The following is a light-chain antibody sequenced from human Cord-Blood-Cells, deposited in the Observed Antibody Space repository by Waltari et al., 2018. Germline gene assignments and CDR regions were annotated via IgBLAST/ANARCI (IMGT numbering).Light chain of an antibody. CDR2: WAS. J-gene: IGKJ1*01. V-gene: IGKV4-1*01. CDR3: QQYYRTPLT. CDR1: QSVLYSSNNKNY. Sequence: DIVMTQSPDSLAVSLGERATINCKSSQSVLYSSNNKNYLAWYQQKPGQPPTLLIYWASTREAGVPDRFSGSGSGTDFTLTISSLQAEDVAVYYCQQYYRTPLTFGQGTKVEIK.